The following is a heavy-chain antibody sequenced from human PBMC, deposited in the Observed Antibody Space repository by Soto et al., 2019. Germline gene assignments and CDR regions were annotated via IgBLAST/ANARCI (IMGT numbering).Heavy chain of an antibody. CDR3: VSQRTTVPTQAYFDY. CDR2: AYYRGRS. CDR1: GGSVTNSSYY. V-gene: IGHV4-39*01. Sequence: PSETLSLTCTVSGGSVTNSSYYWGWIRQSQGKGLEWIGSAYYRGRSYSKSSVKSRVTISVDTSKNQFSLSLNSVTASDTAVYFCVSQRTTVPTQAYFDYWGPGALVTVSS. J-gene: IGHJ4*02. D-gene: IGHD4-17*01.